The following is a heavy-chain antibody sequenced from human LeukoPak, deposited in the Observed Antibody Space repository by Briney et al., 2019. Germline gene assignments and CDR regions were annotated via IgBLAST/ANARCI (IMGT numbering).Heavy chain of an antibody. Sequence: ASVKVSCKASGYTFTGYYMHWVRQAPGQGLEWMGWINPNSGGTNYAQKFQGRVTMTRDTSISTAHMELSRLRSDDTAVYYCARDPEYYDFWSGYPRNYFDYWGQGTLVTVSS. J-gene: IGHJ4*02. CDR3: ARDPEYYDFWSGYPRNYFDY. CDR2: INPNSGGT. V-gene: IGHV1-2*02. D-gene: IGHD3-3*01. CDR1: GYTFTGYY.